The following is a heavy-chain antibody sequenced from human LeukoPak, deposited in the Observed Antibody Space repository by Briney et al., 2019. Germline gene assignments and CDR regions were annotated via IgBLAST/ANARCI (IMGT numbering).Heavy chain of an antibody. J-gene: IGHJ4*02. CDR3: ARDRGGLWLPSDFDY. CDR2: ISYSGDTI. D-gene: IGHD5-18*01. CDR1: EFTFSDYY. V-gene: IGHV3-11*01. Sequence: GGSLRLSCAASEFTFSDYYMSWIRQAPGKGLEWVSYISYSGDTIYYADSVKGRFTVSRDNAKNSLYLQMNSPRAEDTAVYYCARDRGGLWLPSDFDYWGQGTLVTVSS.